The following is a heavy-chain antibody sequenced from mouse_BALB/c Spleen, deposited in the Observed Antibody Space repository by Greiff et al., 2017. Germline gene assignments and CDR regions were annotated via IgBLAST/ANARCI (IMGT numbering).Heavy chain of an antibody. V-gene: IGHV2-4-1*01. CDR2: IWSGGST. J-gene: IGHJ4*01. CDR3: ARNWGYYYGSSYYAMDY. CDR1: GFPFTCYG. D-gene: IGHD1-1*01. Sequence: QVQLKESGPGLVAPSQSLSITCTVPGFPFTCYGVHWVRQSPGKGLEWLGVIWSGGSTDYNAAFISRLSISKDNSKSQVFFKMNSLQADDTAIYYCARNWGYYYGSSYYAMDYWGQGTSVTVSS.